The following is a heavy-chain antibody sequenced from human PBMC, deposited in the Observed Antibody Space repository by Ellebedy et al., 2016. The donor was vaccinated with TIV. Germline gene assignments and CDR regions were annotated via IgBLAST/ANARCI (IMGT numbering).Heavy chain of an antibody. V-gene: IGHV3-30*03. CDR1: GFTFSRFG. J-gene: IGHJ6*02. Sequence: GESLKISCAASGFTFSRFGMQWFRQAPGKGLEWVAVISHDGSVQYYADSVKGRFTISRDDSKNTLSLQMSSLRSEDTAVYYCARDFATGYSYGLYGMDVWGQGTTVTVSS. CDR3: ARDFATGYSYGLYGMDV. D-gene: IGHD5-18*01. CDR2: ISHDGSVQ.